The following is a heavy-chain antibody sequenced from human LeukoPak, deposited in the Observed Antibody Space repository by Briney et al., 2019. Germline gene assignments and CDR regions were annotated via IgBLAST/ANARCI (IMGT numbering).Heavy chain of an antibody. CDR3: ARGPVLRYFDCSSGAFDI. Sequence: ASVKVSCKASGYTFTSYDINWVRQATGQGLEWMGWMNPNSGNTGYAQKFQGRVTMTRNTSISTAYMELSSLRSEDTAVYYCARGPVLRYFDCSSGAFDIWGQVTMVTVSS. J-gene: IGHJ3*02. V-gene: IGHV1-8*01. D-gene: IGHD3-9*01. CDR1: GYTFTSYD. CDR2: MNPNSGNT.